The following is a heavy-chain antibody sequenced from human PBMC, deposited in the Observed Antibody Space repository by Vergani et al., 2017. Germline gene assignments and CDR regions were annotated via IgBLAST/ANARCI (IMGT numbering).Heavy chain of an antibody. D-gene: IGHD3-16*01. J-gene: IGHJ5*02. V-gene: IGHV4-38-2*02. CDR3: ARDSGGYVCVSYEAWFDP. Sequence: QVQLQESGPGLVKPSETLSLTCTVSGYSISSGYYWGWIRQPPGKGLEWIGSIYHSGSTYYNPSLKSRVTISVDTSKNQFSLKLSSVTAADTAVYYCARDSGGYVCVSYEAWFDPWGQGTLVTVSS. CDR2: IYHSGST. CDR1: GYSISSGYY.